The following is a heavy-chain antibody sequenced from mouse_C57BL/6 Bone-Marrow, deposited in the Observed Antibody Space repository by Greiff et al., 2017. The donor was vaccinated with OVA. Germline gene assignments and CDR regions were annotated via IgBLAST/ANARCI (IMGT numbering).Heavy chain of an antibody. Sequence: QVQLQQSGPELVKPGASVKISCKASGYAFSSSWLNWVTQRPGKGLEWIGRLYPGAVATNYNGKFKGKATLTADKSSSTAYMQLSSLTSEDSAVYFCASTAQATCAYWGQGTLVTVSA. D-gene: IGHD3-2*02. J-gene: IGHJ3*01. CDR3: ASTAQATCAY. CDR2: LYPGAVAT. CDR1: GYAFSSSW. V-gene: IGHV1-82*01.